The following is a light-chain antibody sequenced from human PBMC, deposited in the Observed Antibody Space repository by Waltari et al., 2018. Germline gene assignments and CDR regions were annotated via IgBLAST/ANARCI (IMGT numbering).Light chain of an antibody. CDR1: SSNIGRDT. Sequence: QSVLTQPPSASGTPGQRVTISCSGSSSNIGRDTVNWYQQPPGRAPKPLIYANDQRPSGVPDRFSGSKSGTSASLAISGLRSEDEADYHCAVWDDSLSGWVFGGGTKLTVL. J-gene: IGLJ3*02. V-gene: IGLV1-44*01. CDR3: AVWDDSLSGWV. CDR2: AND.